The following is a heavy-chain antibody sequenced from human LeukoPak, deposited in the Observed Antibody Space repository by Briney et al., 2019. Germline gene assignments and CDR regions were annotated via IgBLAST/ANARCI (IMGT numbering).Heavy chain of an antibody. Sequence: ASVKVSCKSSGYTFTQYEIYLVRQAPGQRLECMGWIHPGNGNTKYSQKFQDRVTFTRDTSASATYMQLNGLRSEDTAVYYCARNGGGLGVWGQGTMVTVSS. J-gene: IGHJ6*02. CDR3: ARNGGGLGV. CDR1: GYTFTQYE. CDR2: IHPGNGNT. V-gene: IGHV1-3*01. D-gene: IGHD3-16*01.